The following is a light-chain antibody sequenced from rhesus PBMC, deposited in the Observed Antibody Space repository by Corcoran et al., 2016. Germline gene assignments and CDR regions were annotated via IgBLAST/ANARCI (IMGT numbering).Light chain of an antibody. Sequence: DIQMTQSPSSLSASVGDRVTITCRASQGITNDLACYQQKPGETLKLLTYEACSLQSGIPSRFSGGGSVTDITLTISSLQPEDFASYYCQHYYSTPFTFGPGTKLDIK. CDR2: EAC. V-gene: IGKV1-25*01. CDR3: QHYYSTPFT. J-gene: IGKJ3*01. CDR1: QGITND.